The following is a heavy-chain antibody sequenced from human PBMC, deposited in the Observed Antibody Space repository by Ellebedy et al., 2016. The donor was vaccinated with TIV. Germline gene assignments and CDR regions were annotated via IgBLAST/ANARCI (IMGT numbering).Heavy chain of an antibody. CDR2: INAGGGTT. D-gene: IGHD4-23*01. CDR3: ARDPVGVGPAFDV. V-gene: IGHV3-23*01. Sequence: GESLKISCAASGFTFSGYAMSWVRQAPGKGLEWVSGINAGGGTTNYADSGKGRFTIYRDNSKNTLYLQMNSLRAEDTAIYYCARDPVGVGPAFDVWGQGTMVTVSS. J-gene: IGHJ3*01. CDR1: GFTFSGYA.